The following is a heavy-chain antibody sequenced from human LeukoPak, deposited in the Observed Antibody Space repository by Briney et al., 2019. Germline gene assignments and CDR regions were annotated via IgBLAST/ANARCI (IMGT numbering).Heavy chain of an antibody. V-gene: IGHV3-30*02. CDR1: GFTFSSYG. Sequence: GGSLRLSCAASGFTFSSYGMHWVRQAPGKGLEWVAFIRYDGSNKYYADSVKGRFTISRDNSKNTLYLQMNSLRAEDTAVYYCAKDYYIVGYYYGMDVWGQGTTVTVSS. CDR2: IRYDGSNK. CDR3: AKDYYIVGYYYGMDV. D-gene: IGHD2-15*01. J-gene: IGHJ6*02.